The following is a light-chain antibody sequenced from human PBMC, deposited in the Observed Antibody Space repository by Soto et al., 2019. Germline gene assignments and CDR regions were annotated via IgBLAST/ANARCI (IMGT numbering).Light chain of an antibody. CDR1: SSDVGGYNY. CDR3: SSYTSSSTPVV. CDR2: DVS. V-gene: IGLV2-14*01. J-gene: IGLJ2*01. Sequence: QSALTQPASVSGSPGQSITISCTGTSSDVGGYNYVSWYQQHPDKAPKLMIYDVSNRPSGVSNRFSGSKSGNTASLTISRLQAEDEADYYCSSYTSSSTPVVFGGGTKLTVL.